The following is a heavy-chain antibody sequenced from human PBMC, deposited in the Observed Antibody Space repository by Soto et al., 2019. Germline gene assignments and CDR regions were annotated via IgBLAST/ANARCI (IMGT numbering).Heavy chain of an antibody. D-gene: IGHD5-18*01. CDR1: GGSISSYY. CDR3: ARGMDAAKTGY. V-gene: IGHV4-59*12. J-gene: IGHJ4*02. Sequence: SETLSLTCTVSGGSISSYYWSWIRQPPGKGLEWIGYIYYSGSTNYNPSLKSRVTISVDTSKNQFSLKLTSVTAADTALYYCARGMDAAKTGYWGQGTLVTVSS. CDR2: IYYSGST.